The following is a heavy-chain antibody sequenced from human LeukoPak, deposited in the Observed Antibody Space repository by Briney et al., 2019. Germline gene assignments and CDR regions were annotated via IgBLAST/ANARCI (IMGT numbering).Heavy chain of an antibody. CDR3: ARGRRGAESDY. Sequence: GASVTVSYMASGYTFTSYDINWVRQAPGQGLEWMGWMNPNSCNTGYSQKFQGRVTMTRNTSISTAYMELSSLRSEDTAVYYCARGRRGAESDYWGQGTLVTVSS. V-gene: IGHV1-8*01. D-gene: IGHD3-10*01. CDR1: GYTFTSYD. J-gene: IGHJ4*02. CDR2: MNPNSCNT.